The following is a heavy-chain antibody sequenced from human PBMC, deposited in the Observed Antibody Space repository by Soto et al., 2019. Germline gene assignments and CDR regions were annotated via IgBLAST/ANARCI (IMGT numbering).Heavy chain of an antibody. J-gene: IGHJ5*02. D-gene: IGHD3-10*01. CDR3: ARDLVLNWFDP. CDR2: IHHSGST. Sequence: QVQLQESGPGLVKPSGTLSLTCAVSGGSISSSNWWRWVRQPPGTGLEWIGEIHHSGSTNYNPSLKSRVTIAVDKSKNHCSLKLSSVTAAHTAVYYCARDLVLNWFDPWGQGTLVTVSS. V-gene: IGHV4-4*02. CDR1: GGSISSSNW.